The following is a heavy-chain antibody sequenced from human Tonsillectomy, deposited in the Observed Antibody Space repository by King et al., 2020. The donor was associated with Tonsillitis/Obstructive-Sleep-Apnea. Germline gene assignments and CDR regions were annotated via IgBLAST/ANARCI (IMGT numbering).Heavy chain of an antibody. CDR3: ARGNDTATANLDS. CDR2: ISDVGRNK. Sequence: QVKLVESGGGVVQPGRSLRLSCAASGFTFTDYAMHWVRQAPGKGLEWVARISDVGRNKYYADSVRGRFTISRDTSKNTLYLQMNGLRAEDTAVYYCARGNDTATANLDSWGQGTLVSVSS. D-gene: IGHD5-18*01. V-gene: IGHV3-30*01. CDR1: GFTFTDYA. J-gene: IGHJ4*02.